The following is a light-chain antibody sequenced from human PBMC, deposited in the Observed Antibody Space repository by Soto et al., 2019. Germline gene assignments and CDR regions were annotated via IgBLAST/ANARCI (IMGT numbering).Light chain of an antibody. J-gene: IGKJ4*01. CDR1: QSVSSSY. CDR3: QQYGSSHLT. V-gene: IGKV3-20*01. Sequence: EIVLTQSPGTLSLSPGERATLSCRASQSVSSSYLAWYQQQPGQAPRLLIYGASIRATGIPDRFSGSGSGTDFTLNISRLEPEDFAVYYCQQYGSSHLTFGGGTKVEIK. CDR2: GAS.